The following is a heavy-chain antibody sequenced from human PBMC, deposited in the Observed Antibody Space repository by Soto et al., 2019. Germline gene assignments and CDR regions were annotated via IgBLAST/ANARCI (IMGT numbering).Heavy chain of an antibody. D-gene: IGHD3-3*01. CDR2: VYFSGST. J-gene: IGHJ4*02. V-gene: IGHV4-61*08. CDR3: AFYDFSSGTCSGY. CDR1: GDSVSSGGYY. Sequence: PSETLSLTCSVSGDSVSSGGYYWSLIRQPPGKGLEWIGHVYFSGSTNYIPSLKSRLTMSVDTAKNQFSLNMNSVTDADTAVYYCAFYDFSSGTCSGYWSQGTQVTVSS.